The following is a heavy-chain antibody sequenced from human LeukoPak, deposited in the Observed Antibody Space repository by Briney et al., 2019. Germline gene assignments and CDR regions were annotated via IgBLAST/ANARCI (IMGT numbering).Heavy chain of an antibody. J-gene: IGHJ4*02. CDR2: IYYSGGS. CDR3: ARDQHFGSGSYFLDY. V-gene: IGHV4-59*01. Sequence: PSETLSLTCTVSGGSISSYYWSWIRQPPGKGLEWIGFIYYSGGSNYNPSLKGRVTTSIDTSNNQFSLKLSSVTAADTAVYYCARDQHFGSGSYFLDYWGQGTLVTVSS. D-gene: IGHD3-10*01. CDR1: GGSISSYY.